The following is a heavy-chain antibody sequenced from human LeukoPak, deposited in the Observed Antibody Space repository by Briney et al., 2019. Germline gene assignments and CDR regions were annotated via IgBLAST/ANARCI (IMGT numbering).Heavy chain of an antibody. J-gene: IGHJ4*02. V-gene: IGHV1-2*02. CDR3: ARRYSYAYGYLDY. CDR1: GYTFTGYY. Sequence: GASVKVSFKASGYTFTGYYMHWVRQAPGQGFEWMGWINPNSGGTNYAQKFQGRVTMTRDTSISTAYMELNSLRSDDTAVYYCARRYSYAYGYLDYWGQGTLVTVSS. CDR2: INPNSGGT. D-gene: IGHD5-18*01.